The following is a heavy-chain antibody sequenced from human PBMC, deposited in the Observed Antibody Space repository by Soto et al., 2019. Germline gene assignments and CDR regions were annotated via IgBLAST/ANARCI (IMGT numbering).Heavy chain of an antibody. CDR3: VRSWAGAYDAFDV. J-gene: IGHJ3*01. V-gene: IGHV3-11*01. CDR2: IGGSGDSV. Sequence: GGSLRLSCAASGFTLSDFYMSWIRQAPGKGLEYISYIGGSGDSVYHADSVKGRFTISRDNARNSLYLQMNSLRAEDTAVYYCVRSWAGAYDAFDVWGQGTMVTVSS. CDR1: GFTLSDFY. D-gene: IGHD3-16*01.